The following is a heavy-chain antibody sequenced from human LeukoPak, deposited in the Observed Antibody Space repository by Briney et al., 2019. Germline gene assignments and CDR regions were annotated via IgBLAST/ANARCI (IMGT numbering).Heavy chain of an antibody. Sequence: GGSLRLSCAASGFTFSSYAMSWVRQAPGKGLEWVSAISGSGGSTYYADSVKGRFTISRDNSKNTLYLQMNSLRAEDTAVYYCASSQLLAAYYYYYMDVWGKGTTATVSS. V-gene: IGHV3-23*01. D-gene: IGHD2-2*01. J-gene: IGHJ6*03. CDR3: ASSQLLAAYYYYYMDV. CDR1: GFTFSSYA. CDR2: ISGSGGST.